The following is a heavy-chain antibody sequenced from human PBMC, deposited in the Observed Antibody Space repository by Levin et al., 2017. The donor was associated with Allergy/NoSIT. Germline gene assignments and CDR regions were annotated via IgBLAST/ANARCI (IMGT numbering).Heavy chain of an antibody. J-gene: IGHJ4*02. CDR3: ARARQWLLY. CDR1: GFTFSSYE. Sequence: GGSLRLSCAASGFTFSSYEMNWVRQAPGKGLEWISYISGSGSTIYYADSVKGRFTISRDNAKNSLYLQINSLRAEDTAVYYCARARQWLLYWGQGTLVTVSS. D-gene: IGHD5-12*01. V-gene: IGHV3-48*03. CDR2: ISGSGSTI.